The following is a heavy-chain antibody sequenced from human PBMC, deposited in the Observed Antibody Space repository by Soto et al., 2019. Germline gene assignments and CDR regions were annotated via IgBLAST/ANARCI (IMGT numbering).Heavy chain of an antibody. J-gene: IGHJ4*02. CDR2: ISYDGSNT. CDR3: AKEGGLSGSYYISSSYYFDY. Sequence: GGSLRLSCSASGFTFSSYGMHWVRQAPGRGLEWVAIISYDGSNTYYADSVKGRFTISRDNSKNTLYLQMNSLRAEDTSVYYCAKEGGLSGSYYISSSYYFDYWGQGTLVTVSS. CDR1: GFTFSSYG. V-gene: IGHV3-30*18. D-gene: IGHD1-26*01.